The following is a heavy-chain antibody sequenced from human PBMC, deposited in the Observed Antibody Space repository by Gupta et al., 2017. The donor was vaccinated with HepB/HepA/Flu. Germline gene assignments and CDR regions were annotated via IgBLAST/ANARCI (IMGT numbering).Heavy chain of an antibody. Sequence: EVQLVESGGGLVQPGGSLRLSCAASGFPFSYWMNWVRQAPGKGLEWVTNINPDGSEKYYVDSVKGRFTISRDNAKNSLYMQINSLRAEETAVYYCARGGRNSNRFLYFYGLDVWGQGTTVTVSS. CDR1: GFPFSYW. CDR2: INPDGSEK. CDR3: ARGGRNSNRFLYFYGLDV. D-gene: IGHD4-11*01. J-gene: IGHJ6*02. V-gene: IGHV3-7*01.